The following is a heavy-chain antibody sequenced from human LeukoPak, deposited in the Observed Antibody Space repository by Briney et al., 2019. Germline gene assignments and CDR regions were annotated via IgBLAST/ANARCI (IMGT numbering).Heavy chain of an antibody. V-gene: IGHV4-61*01. J-gene: IGHJ6*04. CDR2: IYYSGST. D-gene: IGHD6-19*01. CDR1: GGSVSSGSYY. Sequence: SETLSLTCTVSGGSVSSGSYYWSWIRQPPGTGLEWIGYIYYSGSTNYNPSLKSRVTISADTSKNQFSLKLSSVTAADTAVYYCARDEGKRVAGTRSYYYYGMDVWGKGTTVTVSS. CDR3: ARDEGKRVAGTRSYYYYGMDV.